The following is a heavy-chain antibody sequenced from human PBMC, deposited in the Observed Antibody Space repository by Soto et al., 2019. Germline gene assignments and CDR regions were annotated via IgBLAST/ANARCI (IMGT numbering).Heavy chain of an antibody. CDR1: GFTFTSYS. CDR2: ITDNGGST. V-gene: IGHV3-23*01. J-gene: IGHJ4*02. Sequence: GGSLSLSCASSGFTFTSYSMSWVRQAPGKGLDWVSLITDNGGSTYYADSVKGRFTISRDNTKNTLFLQMNSLRAEDTAVYYCAKERATTTAFDYWGQGALVTVSS. D-gene: IGHD4-17*01. CDR3: AKERATTTAFDY.